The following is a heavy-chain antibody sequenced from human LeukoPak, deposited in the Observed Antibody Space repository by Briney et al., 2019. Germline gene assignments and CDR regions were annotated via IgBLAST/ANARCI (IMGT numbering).Heavy chain of an antibody. V-gene: IGHV4-38-2*01. CDR1: GYSISSGYY. J-gene: IGHJ3*02. D-gene: IGHD1-7*01. Sequence: PSETLSLTCAVSGYSISSGYYWGWIRQPPGKGLEWIGSIYHSGSTYYNPSLKSRVTISVDTSKNQFSLKLSSVTAADTAVYYCARPGAGTTSGAFDIWGQGTMVTVSS. CDR3: ARPGAGTTSGAFDI. CDR2: IYHSGST.